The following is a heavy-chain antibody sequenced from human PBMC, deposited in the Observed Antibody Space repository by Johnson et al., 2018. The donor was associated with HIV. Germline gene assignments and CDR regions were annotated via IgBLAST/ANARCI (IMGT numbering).Heavy chain of an antibody. CDR3: ARVLRITQAFDI. J-gene: IGHJ3*02. CDR2: IYSGGSTI. Sequence: VQLVESGGTVVRPGGSLRLSCAASGFTFDDYGMSWVRQAPGKGLEWVSAIYSGGSTIYYADSVKGRFTISRDNAKNSLYLQMNSLRAEDTAVCYCARVLRITQAFDIWGQGTMVTVSS. D-gene: IGHD3-10*01. CDR1: GFTFDDYG. V-gene: IGHV3-20*04.